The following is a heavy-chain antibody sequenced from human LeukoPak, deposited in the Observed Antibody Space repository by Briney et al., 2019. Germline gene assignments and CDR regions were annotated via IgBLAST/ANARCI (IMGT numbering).Heavy chain of an antibody. V-gene: IGHV4-4*07. CDR2: INTSGST. CDR3: ARDQYYYDSSGYLFDY. D-gene: IGHD3-22*01. CDR1: GGSISNYY. Sequence: SETLSLTCTVSGGSISNYYWNWIRLPAGKGLEWTGRINTSGSTNYNPSLKSRVTMSVDTSKNQFSLKLSSVTAADTAVYYCARDQYYYDSSGYLFDYWGQGTLVTVSS. J-gene: IGHJ4*02.